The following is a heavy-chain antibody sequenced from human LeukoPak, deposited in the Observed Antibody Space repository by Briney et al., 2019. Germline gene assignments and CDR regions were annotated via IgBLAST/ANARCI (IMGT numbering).Heavy chain of an antibody. D-gene: IGHD2-2*01. CDR1: GYTFTSYG. J-gene: IGHJ5*02. Sequence: ASVKVPCKASGYTFTSYGISWVRQAPGQGLEWMGWISAYNGNTNYAQKLQGRVTMTTDTSTSTAYMELRSLRSDDTAVYYCARSCSSTSCPFNWFDPWGQGTLVTVSS. CDR3: ARSCSSTSCPFNWFDP. CDR2: ISAYNGNT. V-gene: IGHV1-18*01.